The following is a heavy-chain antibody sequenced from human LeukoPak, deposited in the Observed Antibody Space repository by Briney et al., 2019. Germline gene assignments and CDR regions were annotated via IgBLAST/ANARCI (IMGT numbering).Heavy chain of an antibody. Sequence: PGGSLRLSCAASGFTFSSYWMSWVRQAPGKGLEWVANIKQGGSEKYYVDSVKGRFTISRDNAKNSLYLQMNSLRAEDTAVYYCARVRRAAVADKYYFDYWGQGTLVTVSS. J-gene: IGHJ4*02. CDR2: IKQGGSEK. CDR3: ARVRRAAVADKYYFDY. D-gene: IGHD6-19*01. CDR1: GFTFSSYW. V-gene: IGHV3-7*01.